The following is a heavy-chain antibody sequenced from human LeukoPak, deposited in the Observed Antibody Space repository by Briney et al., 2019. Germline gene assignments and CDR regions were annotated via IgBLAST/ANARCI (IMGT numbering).Heavy chain of an antibody. D-gene: IGHD6-13*01. Sequence: GGSLRLSCAASGFTFSSYGMHWVRQAPGKGLEWVAFIRYDGSNKYYADSVKGRFTISRDNSKNTLYLQMNSLRAEDTAVYYCARQLGDAFDIWGQGTMVTVSS. J-gene: IGHJ3*02. V-gene: IGHV3-30*02. CDR1: GFTFSSYG. CDR3: ARQLGDAFDI. CDR2: IRYDGSNK.